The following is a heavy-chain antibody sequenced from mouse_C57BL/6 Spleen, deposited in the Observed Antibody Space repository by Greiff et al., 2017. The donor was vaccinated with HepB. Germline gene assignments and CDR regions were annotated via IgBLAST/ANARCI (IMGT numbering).Heavy chain of an antibody. CDR3: ARDQDY. CDR2: ISYDGSN. J-gene: IGHJ4*01. Sequence: EVQLQESGPGLVKPSQSLSLTCSVPGYSITSGYYWNWIRQFPGNKLEWMGYISYDGSNNYNPSLKNRISITRDTSKNQFFLKLNSVTTEDTATYYCARDQDYWGQGTSVTVSS. V-gene: IGHV3-6*01. CDR1: GYSITSGYY.